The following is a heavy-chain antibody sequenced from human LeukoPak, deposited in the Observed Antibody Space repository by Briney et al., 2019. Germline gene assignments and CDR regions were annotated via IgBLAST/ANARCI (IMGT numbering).Heavy chain of an antibody. CDR3: AKEDCSSTSCWYFDY. CDR1: LLTFSIYA. J-gene: IGHJ4*02. V-gene: IGHV3-23*01. CDR2: ISGRGGTT. D-gene: IGHD2-2*01. Sequence: GCSLRLSCAASLLTFSIYAMSWLRQAPGAGLEWVSAISGRGGTTYYADSAKRRFTISRDNSKNTLYLQMNSLRAEDTAVYYCAKEDCSSTSCWYFDYWGQGTLVTVSS.